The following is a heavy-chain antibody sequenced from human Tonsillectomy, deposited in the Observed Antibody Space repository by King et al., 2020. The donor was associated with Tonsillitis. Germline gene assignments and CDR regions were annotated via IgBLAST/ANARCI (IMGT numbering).Heavy chain of an antibody. J-gene: IGHJ4*02. CDR3: ARAGYYDSSGYCDY. V-gene: IGHV3-7*01. CDR2: IKQDGSEK. D-gene: IGHD3-22*01. Sequence: VQLVESGGGLVQPGGSLRLSCAASGFTFSSYWMSWVRQAPGKGLEWVANIKQDGSEKYYVDSVKGRVTISRDNAKNSLCLQMNSLRAEDTAVYYCARAGYYDSSGYCDYWGQGTLVTVSS. CDR1: GFTFSSYW.